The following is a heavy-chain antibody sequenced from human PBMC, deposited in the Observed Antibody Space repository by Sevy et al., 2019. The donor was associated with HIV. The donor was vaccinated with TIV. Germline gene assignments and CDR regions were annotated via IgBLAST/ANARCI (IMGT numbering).Heavy chain of an antibody. V-gene: IGHV3-7*01. CDR1: GFTFSSYW. Sequence: GGSLRLSCAASGFTFSSYWMHWVRQAPGKGLEWVANIKQDGSEKYYVDSVKGRFTISRDNAKNSLYLQMNSLRPEDTAVYYCARRAGYYDFWSGYYAAFDYWGQGTLVTVSS. J-gene: IGHJ4*02. CDR2: IKQDGSEK. D-gene: IGHD3-3*01. CDR3: ARRAGYYDFWSGYYAAFDY.